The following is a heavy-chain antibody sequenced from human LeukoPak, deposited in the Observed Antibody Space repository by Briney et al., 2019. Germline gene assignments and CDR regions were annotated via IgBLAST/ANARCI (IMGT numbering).Heavy chain of an antibody. CDR2: TNPNSGGT. CDR1: GYTFTGYY. V-gene: IGHV1-2*02. Sequence: ASVKGSCKASGYTFTGYYMHWVRQAPGQGLEWMGWTNPNSGGTNYAQKFQGRVTMTRDTSISTAYMELSRLRSDDTAVYYCAREERILGYCSGGSCYPVNLVDYWGQGTLVTVSS. J-gene: IGHJ4*02. D-gene: IGHD2-15*01. CDR3: AREERILGYCSGGSCYPVNLVDY.